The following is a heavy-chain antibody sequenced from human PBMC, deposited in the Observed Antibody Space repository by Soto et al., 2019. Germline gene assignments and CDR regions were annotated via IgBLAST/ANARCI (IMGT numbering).Heavy chain of an antibody. V-gene: IGHV3-23*01. D-gene: IGHD2-21*02. Sequence: EVQLLESGGGLVQPGGSLRLSCAASGFTFSSSAMTWVRQAPGKGLEWVATISASGGSTYYADSVKGRFTISRDNSKNTLYLQMNSLRAEDTAVYYCAKHPRGDDWQPFDLWGRGTLVTVSS. CDR1: GFTFSSSA. J-gene: IGHJ2*01. CDR3: AKHPRGDDWQPFDL. CDR2: ISASGGST.